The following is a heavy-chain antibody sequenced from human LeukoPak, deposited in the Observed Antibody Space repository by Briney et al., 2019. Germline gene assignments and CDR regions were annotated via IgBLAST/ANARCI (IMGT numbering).Heavy chain of an antibody. V-gene: IGHV3-23*01. CDR2: ISGSGGST. Sequence: GGSLRLSCAASGFTFSSYAMSWVRQAPGKGLEWVSAISGSGGSTYYADSVKGRFTISRDNTKNTLYLQMNSLRAEDTAVYYCAKGDYDSSGYYFGPQLDYWGQGTLVTVSS. D-gene: IGHD3-22*01. J-gene: IGHJ4*02. CDR3: AKGDYDSSGYYFGPQLDY. CDR1: GFTFSSYA.